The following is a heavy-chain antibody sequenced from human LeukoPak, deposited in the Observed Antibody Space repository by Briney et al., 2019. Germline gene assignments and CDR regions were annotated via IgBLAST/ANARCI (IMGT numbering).Heavy chain of an antibody. CDR2: ISAYNGNT. Sequence: GASVKVSCKASGYTFTSYGISWVRQARGQGLEWMGWISAYNGNTNYAQKLQGRVTMTTDTSTSTAYMELRSLRSDDTAVYYCARGIHELTSTLNYFDYWGQGTLVTVSS. CDR1: GYTFTSYG. CDR3: ARGIHELTSTLNYFDY. D-gene: IGHD3-10*01. J-gene: IGHJ4*02. V-gene: IGHV1-18*01.